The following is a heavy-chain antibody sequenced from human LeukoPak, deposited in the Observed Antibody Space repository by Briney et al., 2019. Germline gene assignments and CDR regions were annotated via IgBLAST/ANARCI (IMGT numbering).Heavy chain of an antibody. CDR2: IYHSGST. CDR1: GGSISSSNW. CDR3: ARVPLTIFGVVIYTDYYYGMDV. Sequence: PSETLSLTCAVSGGSISSSNWWRWVRQPPGKGLEWIGEIYHSGSTNYNPSLKSRVTISVDKSKNQFSLKLSSVTAADTAVYYCARVPLTIFGVVIYTDYYYGMDVWGQGTTVTVSS. D-gene: IGHD3-3*01. V-gene: IGHV4-4*02. J-gene: IGHJ6*02.